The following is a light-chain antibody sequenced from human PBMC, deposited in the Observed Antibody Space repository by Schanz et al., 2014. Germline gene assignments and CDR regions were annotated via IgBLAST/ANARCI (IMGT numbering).Light chain of an antibody. CDR2: DVN. V-gene: IGLV2-11*01. J-gene: IGLJ2*01. CDR1: SNDVGVYNF. Sequence: QSALTQPRSVSGSPGQSVTISCTGTSNDVGVYNFVSWYQQHPGNAPKLMIYDVNKRPSGVPDRFSGSKSGNTASLTISGLQAEDEADYHCCSYAGSDIYVVFGGGTKLTVL. CDR3: CSYAGSDIYVV.